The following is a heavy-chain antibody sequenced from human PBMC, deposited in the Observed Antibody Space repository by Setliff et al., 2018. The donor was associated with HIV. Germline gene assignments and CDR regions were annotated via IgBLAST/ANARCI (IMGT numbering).Heavy chain of an antibody. CDR2: IYTTGST. Sequence: SSETLSLTCTVSGDSISNYYWSWVRQPPGKGLEWIGYIYTTGSTNYNPSLESRVTISIDTSKNQFSLKLSSVTAADTAVYFCARGRGSSSSWPIDYWGQGTLVTVSS. J-gene: IGHJ4*02. D-gene: IGHD6-13*01. CDR3: ARGRGSSSSWPIDY. V-gene: IGHV4-4*09. CDR1: GDSISNYY.